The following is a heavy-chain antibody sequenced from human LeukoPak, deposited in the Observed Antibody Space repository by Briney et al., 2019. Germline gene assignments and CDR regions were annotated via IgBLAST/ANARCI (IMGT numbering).Heavy chain of an antibody. V-gene: IGHV3-11*05. CDR3: ARDPPSH. Sequence: PGGPLSLSCAPSGFTFRAYYLSWTPRPPGKGLEWVSYISGGSSSTNYADSVKGRFTISRDNAKNSLYLQMNSLRAEDTAVYYCARDPPSHWGRGTLVTVSS. CDR1: GFTFRAYY. D-gene: IGHD2-2*01. J-gene: IGHJ4*02. CDR2: ISGGSSST.